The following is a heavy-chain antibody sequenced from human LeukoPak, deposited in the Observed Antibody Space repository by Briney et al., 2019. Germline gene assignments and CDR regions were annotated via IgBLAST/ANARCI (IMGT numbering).Heavy chain of an antibody. CDR1: GFIFSDFA. CDR3: VKTIYGYAVRDY. D-gene: IGHD3-3*01. J-gene: IGHJ4*02. CDR2: INTNGDTT. V-gene: IGHV3-64D*06. Sequence: GGSLRLSCSASGFIFSDFAMHWVRQAPGKALEYVAAINTNGDTTYYADYVKGRFTISRDNSKNTVFLQMGSLRPDDPAVYYCVKTIYGYAVRDYWGQGARVTVAS.